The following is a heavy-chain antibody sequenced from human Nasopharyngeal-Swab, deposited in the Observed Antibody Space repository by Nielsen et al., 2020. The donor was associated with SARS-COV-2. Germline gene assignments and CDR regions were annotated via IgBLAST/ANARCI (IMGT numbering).Heavy chain of an antibody. CDR2: ITGSGGST. Sequence: GGSLRLSCAASGFTFSSYAMNWVRQAPGKGLEWVSAITGSGGSTYYADSVKGRFTISRDNSKNTLYLQMNSLRADDTALYYCAKATRAATGFDYWGQGSLVTVSS. CDR3: AKATRAATGFDY. D-gene: IGHD6-13*01. CDR1: GFTFSSYA. V-gene: IGHV3-23*01. J-gene: IGHJ4*02.